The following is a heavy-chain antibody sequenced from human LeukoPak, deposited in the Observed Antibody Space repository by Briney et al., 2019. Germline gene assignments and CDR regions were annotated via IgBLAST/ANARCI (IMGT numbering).Heavy chain of an antibody. J-gene: IGHJ6*03. D-gene: IGHD2-8*01. CDR1: GLTFSNYA. V-gene: IGHV3-23*01. Sequence: PGGSLRLSCAASGLTFSNYAMNWVRQAPGRGLEWVSGFSGSGGTTYYADSVKGRFTISRDNSKSTLYLQMNSLREEDTAVYYCANGNRCTSPNCLGYYYFYMDVWGKGTTVTVSS. CDR2: FSGSGGTT. CDR3: ANGNRCTSPNCLGYYYFYMDV.